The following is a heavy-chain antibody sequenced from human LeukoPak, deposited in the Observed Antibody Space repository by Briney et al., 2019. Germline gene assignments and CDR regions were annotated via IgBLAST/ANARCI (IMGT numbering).Heavy chain of an antibody. D-gene: IGHD2-15*01. J-gene: IGHJ4*02. Sequence: GGSLRLSCAASGFTFSSYSMSWVRQAPGKGLEWVSSVGSSSSYIYYADSVRGRFTISRDNAKNSLYLQMNGLRAEDTAVYYCPRGWSSYYFDYWGQGTLVTVSS. CDR2: VGSSSSYI. V-gene: IGHV3-21*01. CDR3: PRGWSSYYFDY. CDR1: GFTFSSYS.